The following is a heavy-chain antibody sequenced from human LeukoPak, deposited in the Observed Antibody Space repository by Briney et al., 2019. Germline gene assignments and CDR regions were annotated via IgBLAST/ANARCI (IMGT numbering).Heavy chain of an antibody. D-gene: IGHD6-6*01. CDR3: ARGGAARPDY. V-gene: IGHV3-48*01. Sequence: GGSLRLSCAASGFTFSGYGMNWVRQPPGKGLEWLSYIGSSRSNINYTDSVKGRFTISRDNAKNSLFLQLNSLRAEDTAVYYCARGGAARPDYWGQGTLVTVAS. J-gene: IGHJ4*02. CDR1: GFTFSGYG. CDR2: IGSSRSNI.